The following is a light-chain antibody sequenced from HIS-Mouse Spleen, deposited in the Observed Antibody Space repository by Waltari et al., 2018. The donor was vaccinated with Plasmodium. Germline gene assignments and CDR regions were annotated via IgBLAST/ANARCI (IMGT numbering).Light chain of an antibody. CDR1: SSNLGSNT. J-gene: IGLJ3*02. CDR2: SND. V-gene: IGLV1-44*01. Sequence: QSVLTQPPSASGTPGQRVTISCSGSSSNLGSNTVNWYHQLPGTAPKLLIYSNDQRPSGVPDRFSGSNTGTSASLASSGLQSEDEADYYCAAWDDSLNGWVFGGGTKLTVL. CDR3: AAWDDSLNGWV.